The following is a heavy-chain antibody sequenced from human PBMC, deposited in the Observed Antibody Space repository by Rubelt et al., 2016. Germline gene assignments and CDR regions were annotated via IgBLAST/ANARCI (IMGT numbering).Heavy chain of an antibody. V-gene: IGHV1-69*01. D-gene: IGHD4-17*01. CDR2: IIPIFGTA. CDR3: ARERVTVTTERDPRWFDP. J-gene: IGHJ5*02. Sequence: GGIIPIFGTANYAQKFQGRVTITADESTSTAYMELSSLRSEDTAVYYCARERVTVTTERDPRWFDPWGQGTLVTVSS.